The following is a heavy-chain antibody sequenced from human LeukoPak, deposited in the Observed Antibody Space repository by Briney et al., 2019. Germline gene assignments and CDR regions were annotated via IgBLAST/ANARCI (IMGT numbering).Heavy chain of an antibody. Sequence: GGSLRLSCAASGFTFSNYSMNWVRQAPGKGLEWVSSISSRSSYIYYADSVRGRFTISRDNAKNSLYLQMNSLRDEDTAVYYCARYFGDPQGMDVWGQGTTVTVSS. CDR3: ARYFGDPQGMDV. V-gene: IGHV3-21*01. CDR1: GFTFSNYS. D-gene: IGHD3-10*01. CDR2: ISSRSSYI. J-gene: IGHJ6*02.